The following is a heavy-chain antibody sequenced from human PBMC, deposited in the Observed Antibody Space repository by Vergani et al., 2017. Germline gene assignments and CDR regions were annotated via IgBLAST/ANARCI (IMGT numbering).Heavy chain of an antibody. D-gene: IGHD6-25*01. CDR1: GYSFYTYG. CDR3: AREEAATWNY. J-gene: IGHJ4*02. Sequence: QVQLVQSGAEMKKPGASVKVSCKASGYSFYTYGISWVRQAPGQGLEWMGLISAYNGNTNYAQKFQGRVTMTRDTSTSTDYMELRSLGTDDTAVYYCAREEAATWNYWGQGTLVTISS. V-gene: IGHV1-18*01. CDR2: ISAYNGNT.